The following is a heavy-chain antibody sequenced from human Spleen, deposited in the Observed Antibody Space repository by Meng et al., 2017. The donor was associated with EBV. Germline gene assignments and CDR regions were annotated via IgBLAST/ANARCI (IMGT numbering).Heavy chain of an antibody. Sequence: QVLLVQSGAEVRKPGSSVKVFCKTSGGTFRCDAISWVRQAPGQGLEWMGGLIPMSAAPHYAQKFQGRVTIPADESTSTHYMDLSGLRSEDTAVYYCASESGRGFTPDYWGQGTLVTVSS. CDR3: ASESGRGFTPDY. D-gene: IGHD3-10*01. J-gene: IGHJ4*02. V-gene: IGHV1-69*01. CDR1: GGTFRCDA. CDR2: LIPMSAAP.